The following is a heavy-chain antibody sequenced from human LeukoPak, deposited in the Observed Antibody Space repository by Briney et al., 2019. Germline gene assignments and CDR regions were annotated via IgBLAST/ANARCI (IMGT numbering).Heavy chain of an antibody. J-gene: IGHJ4*02. D-gene: IGHD7-27*01. V-gene: IGHV3-48*03. CDR2: ISSGGTI. CDR3: ARAGTAWGLRSYFDC. Sequence: GGSLRLSCAASGFTFSTYEMNWVRQAPGKGLEWVSYISSGGTIYYADSVTGRFTISRDNAKNSLYLQMNSLRAEDTAVYYCARAGTAWGLRSYFDCRGQGTLVTVSS. CDR1: GFTFSTYE.